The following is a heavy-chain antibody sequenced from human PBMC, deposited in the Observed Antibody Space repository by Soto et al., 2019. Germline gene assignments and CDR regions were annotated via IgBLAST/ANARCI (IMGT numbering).Heavy chain of an antibody. CDR1: GYTVTSYA. D-gene: IGHD6-13*01. CDR3: ARDVIAAAGYYYGMDV. V-gene: IGHV1-3*01. CDR2: INAGNGNT. Sequence: ASVKVSCKAPGYTVTSYAMHWVRQAPGQRLEWMGWINAGNGNTKYAQKFQGRVTMTRDTSTSTVYMELSSLRSEDTAVYYCARDVIAAAGYYYGMDVWGQGTTVTVSS. J-gene: IGHJ6*02.